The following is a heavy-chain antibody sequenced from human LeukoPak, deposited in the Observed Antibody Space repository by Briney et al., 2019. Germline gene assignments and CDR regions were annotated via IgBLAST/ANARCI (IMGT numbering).Heavy chain of an antibody. D-gene: IGHD3-10*01. Sequence: PSETLSLTCAVSGGSISSSNWWSWVRQAPGKGLEWVSSISSSSSYIYYADSVKGRFTISRDNAKNSLYLQMNSLRAEDTAVYYCARDGVRFHGSGSSDYWGQGTLVTVSS. J-gene: IGHJ4*02. V-gene: IGHV3-21*01. CDR1: GGSISSSN. CDR2: ISSSSSYI. CDR3: ARDGVRFHGSGSSDY.